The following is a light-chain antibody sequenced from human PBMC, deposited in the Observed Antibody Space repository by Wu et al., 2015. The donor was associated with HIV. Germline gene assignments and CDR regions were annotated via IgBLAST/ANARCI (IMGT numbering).Light chain of an antibody. Sequence: EKVMTQSPDTLSVSLGERAILSCRASQDISRNLAWYQQIPGQAPRLLIYDASTRGADVPGRFSGTGSGTDFTLTINNVQSADFGVYYCQQYSNWPFYTSGRGTKLEIK. CDR2: DAS. V-gene: IGKV3-15*01. CDR1: QDISRN. CDR3: QQYSNWPFYT. J-gene: IGKJ2*01.